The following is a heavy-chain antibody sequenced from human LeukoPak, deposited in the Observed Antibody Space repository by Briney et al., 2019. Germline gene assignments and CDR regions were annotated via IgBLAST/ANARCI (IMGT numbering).Heavy chain of an antibody. CDR2: ISDSGGST. J-gene: IGHJ6*04. V-gene: IGHV3-23*01. CDR3: AKEDLYYGMDV. CDR1: GFTFSGYA. Sequence: GGSLRLSCAASGFTFSGYAMSWVRQAPGKGLEWVSAISDSGGSTYYPDSVKGRFTIPRDNSRNTLYLQSNCLRAEDTAVYYCAKEDLYYGMDVWGKGTTVTVSS.